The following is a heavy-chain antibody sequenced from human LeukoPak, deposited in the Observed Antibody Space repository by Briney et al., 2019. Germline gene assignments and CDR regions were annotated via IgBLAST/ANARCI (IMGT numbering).Heavy chain of an antibody. CDR1: GGSISSGSYY. Sequence: PSETLSLTCTVSGGSISSGSYYWSWIRQPAGKGLEWIGRIYTSGSTNYNPSLKSRVTISVDTSKNHFSLKLSSVTAADTAVYYCARVAINNWFDPWGQGTLVTVSS. J-gene: IGHJ5*02. CDR2: IYTSGST. CDR3: ARVAINNWFDP. D-gene: IGHD3-3*02. V-gene: IGHV4-61*02.